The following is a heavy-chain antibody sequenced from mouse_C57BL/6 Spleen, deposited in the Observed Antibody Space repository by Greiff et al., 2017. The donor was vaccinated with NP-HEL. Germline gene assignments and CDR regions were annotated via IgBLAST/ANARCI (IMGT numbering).Heavy chain of an antibody. CDR2: INYDGSST. CDR3: ARVYLNYFDY. CDR1: GFTFSDYY. V-gene: IGHV5-16*01. Sequence: EVKLMESEGGLVQPGSSMKLSCTASGFTFSDYYMAWVRQVPEKGLEWVANINYDGSSTYYLDSLKSRFIISRDNAKNILYLQMSSLKSEDTATYYCARVYLNYFDYWGQGTTLTVSS. J-gene: IGHJ2*01. D-gene: IGHD2-1*01.